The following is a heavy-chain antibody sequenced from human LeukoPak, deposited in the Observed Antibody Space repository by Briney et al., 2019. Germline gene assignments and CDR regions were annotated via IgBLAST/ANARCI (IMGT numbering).Heavy chain of an antibody. V-gene: IGHV4-38-2*02. CDR3: VDRSGYYYL. Sequence: PSETLSLTCTVSGYSISSGYYWGWIRQPPGKGLEWIGSIYHSGSTYYNPSLKSRVTISVDTSKNQFSLKLSSVTAADTAVYYCVDRSGYYYLWGQGTLVTVSS. D-gene: IGHD3-22*01. CDR2: IYHSGST. CDR1: GYSISSGYY. J-gene: IGHJ4*02.